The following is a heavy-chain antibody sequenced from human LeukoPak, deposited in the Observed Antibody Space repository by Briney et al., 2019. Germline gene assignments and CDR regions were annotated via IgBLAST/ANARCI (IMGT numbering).Heavy chain of an antibody. D-gene: IGHD5-18*01. CDR3: ARQVTFGYAYAYYFDY. V-gene: IGHV4-39*01. J-gene: IGHJ4*02. Sequence: SETLSLTCTVSGGSISSSSYYWGWIRQPPGKGLEWIGSIYYSGSTYYNPSLKSRVTISVDTSKNQFSLKLSSVTAADTAVYYCARQVTFGYAYAYYFDYWGQGSLVTVSS. CDR1: GGSISSSSYY. CDR2: IYYSGST.